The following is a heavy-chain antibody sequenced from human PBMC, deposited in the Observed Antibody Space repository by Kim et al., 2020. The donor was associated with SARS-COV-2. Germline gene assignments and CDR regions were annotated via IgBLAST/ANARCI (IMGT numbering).Heavy chain of an antibody. Sequence: GGSLRLSCAASGFTFSSYWMHWVRQAPGKGLVWVSRINSDGSSTSYADSVKGRFTISRDNAKNTLYLQMNSLRAEDTAVYYCARDRESSTSPYYYYYGMDVWGQGTTVTVSS. D-gene: IGHD2-2*01. V-gene: IGHV3-74*01. CDR1: GFTFSSYW. J-gene: IGHJ6*02. CDR2: INSDGSST. CDR3: ARDRESSTSPYYYYYGMDV.